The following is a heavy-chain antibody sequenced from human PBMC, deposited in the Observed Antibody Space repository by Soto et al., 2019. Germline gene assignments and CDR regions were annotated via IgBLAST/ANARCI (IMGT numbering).Heavy chain of an antibody. V-gene: IGHV1-69*02. Sequence: QVQLVQSGAEVKKPGSSVKVSCKASGGTFSSYTISWVRQAPGQGLEWMGRIIPILGIANYAQKFQGRVTITADKSTSTADMELSSLRSEDTAVYYCARGEDIVVVPATHGYYMDVWGKGTTVTVSS. CDR2: IIPILGIA. CDR3: ARGEDIVVVPATHGYYMDV. J-gene: IGHJ6*03. D-gene: IGHD2-2*01. CDR1: GGTFSSYT.